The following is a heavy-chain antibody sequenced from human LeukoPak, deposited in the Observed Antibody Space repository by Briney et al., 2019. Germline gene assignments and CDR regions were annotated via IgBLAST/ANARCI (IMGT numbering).Heavy chain of an antibody. CDR3: ARGLDGDYENWFDP. J-gene: IGHJ5*02. V-gene: IGHV1-8*01. CDR1: GYTFTSYD. CDR2: MNPNSGNT. Sequence: ASVKVSCKASGYTFTSYDINWVRQATGQGLEWMGWMNPNSGNTGYAQKFQGRVTMTRNTSISTAYMELSSLRSEDTAVYYCARGLDGDYENWFDPWGQGTLVTVSS. D-gene: IGHD4-17*01.